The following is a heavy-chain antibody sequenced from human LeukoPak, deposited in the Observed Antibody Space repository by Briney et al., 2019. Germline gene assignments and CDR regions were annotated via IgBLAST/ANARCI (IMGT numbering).Heavy chain of an antibody. D-gene: IGHD3-22*01. CDR1: GFTFSSYS. Sequence: GGSLRLSCAASGFTFSSYSMNWVRQAPGKGLEWVSYISSSSSTIYYADSVRGRFTISRDNAKNSLYLQMNSLRAEDTAVYCCARDNYYDSSGYLSWGQGTLVTVSS. V-gene: IGHV3-48*04. CDR2: ISSSSSTI. J-gene: IGHJ4*02. CDR3: ARDNYYDSSGYLS.